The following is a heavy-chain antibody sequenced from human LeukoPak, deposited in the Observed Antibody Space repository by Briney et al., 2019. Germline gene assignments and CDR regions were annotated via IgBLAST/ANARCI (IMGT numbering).Heavy chain of an antibody. J-gene: IGHJ4*02. Sequence: GASVKLSCKASGYTFTSYAMNWVRQAPGQGLEWMGWINTNTGNPTYAQGFTGRFVFSLDTSVSTAYLQISSLKAEDTAVYYCARVRLLWFGELSYFDYWGQGTLVTVSS. V-gene: IGHV7-4-1*02. CDR3: ARVRLLWFGELSYFDY. CDR2: INTNTGNP. D-gene: IGHD3-10*01. CDR1: GYTFTSYA.